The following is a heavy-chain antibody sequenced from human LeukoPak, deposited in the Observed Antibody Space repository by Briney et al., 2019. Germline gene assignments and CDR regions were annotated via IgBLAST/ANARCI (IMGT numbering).Heavy chain of an antibody. V-gene: IGHV3-9*03. CDR1: GFTFDDYA. D-gene: IGHD6-19*01. CDR3: AKESSSGYYFDY. Sequence: GRPLRLSCAASGFTFDDYAMHWVRQAPGKGLEWVSGISWNSGSIGYADSVKGRFTISRDNAKSSLYLQMNSLRAEDMALYYCAKESSSGYYFDYWGQGTLVTVSS. J-gene: IGHJ4*02. CDR2: ISWNSGSI.